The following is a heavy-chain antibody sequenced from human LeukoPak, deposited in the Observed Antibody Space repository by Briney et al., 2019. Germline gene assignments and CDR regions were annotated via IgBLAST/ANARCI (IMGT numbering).Heavy chain of an antibody. J-gene: IGHJ3*02. CDR2: IYSGGST. V-gene: IGHV3-53*01. D-gene: IGHD3-3*01. Sequence: GGSLRLSCAASGFTVSSNYMSWVRQAPGKGLEWVSVIYSGGSTYYADSVKGRFTISRDNSKNTLYLQMNSLRAEDTAVYYCARLNDFWSDAFDIWSQGTMVTVSS. CDR1: GFTVSSNY. CDR3: ARLNDFWSDAFDI.